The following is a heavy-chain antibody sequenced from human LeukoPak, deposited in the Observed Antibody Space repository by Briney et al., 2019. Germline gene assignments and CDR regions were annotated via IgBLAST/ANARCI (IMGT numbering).Heavy chain of an antibody. CDR2: ISSSSSYI. V-gene: IGHV3-21*01. Sequence: GGSLRLSCAASGFTFSSYSMNWVRQAPRKGLEWVSSISSSSSYIYYADSVKGRFTISRDNAKNSLYLQMNSLRAEDTAVYYCARDTNPYSRATAFDYWGQGTLVTVSS. J-gene: IGHJ4*02. CDR3: ARDTNPYSRATAFDY. CDR1: GFTFSSYS. D-gene: IGHD6-13*01.